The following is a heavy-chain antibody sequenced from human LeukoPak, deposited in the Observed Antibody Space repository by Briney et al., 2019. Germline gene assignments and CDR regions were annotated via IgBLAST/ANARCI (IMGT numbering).Heavy chain of an antibody. D-gene: IGHD3-22*01. V-gene: IGHV1-18*01. CDR3: ATRGEGYYYDSSGYGI. J-gene: IGHJ4*02. Sequence: ASVKVSCKASGYTFTSYGISWVRQAPGQGLEWMGWISAYNGNTNYAQKLQGRVTMTTDTSTSTAYMELRSLRSEDTAVYYCATRGEGYYYDSSGYGIWGQGTLVTVSS. CDR2: ISAYNGNT. CDR1: GYTFTSYG.